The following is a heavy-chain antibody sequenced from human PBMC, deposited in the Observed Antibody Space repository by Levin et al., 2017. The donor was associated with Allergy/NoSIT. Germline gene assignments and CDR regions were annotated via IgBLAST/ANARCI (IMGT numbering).Heavy chain of an antibody. D-gene: IGHD2-15*01. Sequence: PGGSLRLSCAVSGFSFSDHYMDWVRQAPGKGLEWVGRIRTKAYSYATEYVASVKGRFTISSDDSKHSLYLQMNSLKIEDTAVYYCPNIGRNYQPDYWGRGTLVTVSS. CDR2: IRTKAYSYAT. CDR3: PNIGRNYQPDY. V-gene: IGHV3-72*01. CDR1: GFSFSDHY. J-gene: IGHJ4*02.